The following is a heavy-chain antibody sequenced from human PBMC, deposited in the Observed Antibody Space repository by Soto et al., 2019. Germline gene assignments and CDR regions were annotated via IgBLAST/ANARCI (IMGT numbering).Heavy chain of an antibody. V-gene: IGHV4-34*01. CDR1: GGSFSGYY. CDR2: INHSGST. J-gene: IGHJ3*02. D-gene: IGHD1-1*01. CDR3: ASVRTNSPSDAFDI. Sequence: PSETLSLTCAVYGGSFSGYYWSWIRQPPGKGLEWIGEINHSGSTNYNPSLKSRVTISVDTSKNQSSLKLSSVTAADTAVYYCASVRTNSPSDAFDIWGQGTMVTVS.